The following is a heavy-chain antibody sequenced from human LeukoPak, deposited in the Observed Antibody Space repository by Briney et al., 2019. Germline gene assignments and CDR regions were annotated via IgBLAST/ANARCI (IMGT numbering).Heavy chain of an antibody. Sequence: GGSLRLSCTASGFTFGDYAMSWFRQAPGKGLQWVGYIRSKAYGATTEYAASVKGRFTISRDDSKSIAYLQMNSLKTEDTAVYYCTREYYYHSSGFDYSGQGTLVTVSS. CDR1: GFTFGDYA. J-gene: IGHJ4*02. CDR3: TREYYYHSSGFDY. D-gene: IGHD3-22*01. CDR2: IRSKAYGATT. V-gene: IGHV3-49*03.